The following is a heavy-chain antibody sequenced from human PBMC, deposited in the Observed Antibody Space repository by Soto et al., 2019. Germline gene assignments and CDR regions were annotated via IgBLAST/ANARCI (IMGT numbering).Heavy chain of an antibody. CDR2: IKSKTDGGTT. V-gene: IGHV3-15*01. D-gene: IGHD1-7*01. Sequence: EVQLVESGGGLVKPGGSLRLSCAASGFTFSNGWMSWVRQAPGKGLEWVARIKSKTDGGTTDYAAPVKGRFTISRDDSKNTLYLQMNSLKAEDTAVYYCNTRGPQLELRRTYYYGMDVWGQGNTVTVSS. CDR1: GFTFSNGW. CDR3: NTRGPQLELRRTYYYGMDV. J-gene: IGHJ6*02.